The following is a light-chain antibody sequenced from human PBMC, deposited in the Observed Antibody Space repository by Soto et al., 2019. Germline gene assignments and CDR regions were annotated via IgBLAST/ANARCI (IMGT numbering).Light chain of an antibody. CDR2: DVS. J-gene: IGLJ1*01. CDR3: TSYTPSSTIYV. V-gene: IGLV2-14*01. CDR1: SSDVGGYTY. Sequence: QSALTQPASVSGSPGQSITISCTGTSSDVGGYTYVSWYQQHPGKAPKLMIHDVSKRSSGVSNRFSGSKSGNTASLTISGLQVEDEADYYCTSYTPSSTIYVFGTGTKLTVL.